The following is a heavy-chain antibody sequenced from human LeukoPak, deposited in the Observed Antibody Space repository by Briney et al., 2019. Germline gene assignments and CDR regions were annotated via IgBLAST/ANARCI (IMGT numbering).Heavy chain of an antibody. Sequence: ASVRVSCKTSGYTFTNYDISWVRQTPGQGLEWMGGISAYNGNTNYAQKFQGRVTITTDISTSTAYIELRSLRSDDTAVYYCARVGYTYGHRDAFDIWGQGTTVTVSS. CDR3: ARVGYTYGHRDAFDI. CDR1: GYTFTNYD. V-gene: IGHV1-18*01. J-gene: IGHJ3*02. D-gene: IGHD3-10*01. CDR2: ISAYNGNT.